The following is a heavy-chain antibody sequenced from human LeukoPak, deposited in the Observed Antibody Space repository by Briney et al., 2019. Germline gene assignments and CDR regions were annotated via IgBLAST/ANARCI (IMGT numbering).Heavy chain of an antibody. J-gene: IGHJ4*02. CDR2: ISWNSGSI. CDR1: GFTFDDYA. D-gene: IGHD1-26*01. CDR3: AKDASGSYSGFDY. Sequence: GGSLRLSCAASGFTFDDYAMHWVRQAPGKGLEWVSGISWNSGSIGYADSVKGRLTISRDNAKNSLYLQMNSLRAEDTALYYCAKDASGSYSGFDYWGQGTLVTVSS. V-gene: IGHV3-9*01.